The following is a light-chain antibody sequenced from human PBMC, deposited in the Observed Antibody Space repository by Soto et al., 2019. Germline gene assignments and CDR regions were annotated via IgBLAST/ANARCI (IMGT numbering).Light chain of an antibody. Sequence: ALAQPPSASGSPGQSVTISCTGTSSDIGVYNYVSWYQQHPGKAPKLMIYEVSKRPSGVPDRFSGSKSGNTASLTVSGLQAEDEADYYCSSYAGSNNLYVFGTGTKVTV. CDR1: SSDIGVYNY. CDR2: EVS. V-gene: IGLV2-8*01. J-gene: IGLJ1*01. CDR3: SSYAGSNNLYV.